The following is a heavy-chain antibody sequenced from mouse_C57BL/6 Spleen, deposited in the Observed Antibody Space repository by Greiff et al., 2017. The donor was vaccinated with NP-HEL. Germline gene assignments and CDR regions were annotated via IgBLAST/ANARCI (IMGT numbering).Heavy chain of an antibody. CDR3: AREPLR. CDR1: GYSITSGYY. Sequence: DVQLQESGPGLVKPSQSLSLTCSVTGYSITSGYYWNWIRQFPGNKLEWMGYISYDGSNNYNPSLKNRISITRDTSKNQFFLKLNSMTTEDSTTYYCAREPLRWGQGTLVTVS. CDR2: ISYDGSN. V-gene: IGHV3-6*01. J-gene: IGHJ3*01.